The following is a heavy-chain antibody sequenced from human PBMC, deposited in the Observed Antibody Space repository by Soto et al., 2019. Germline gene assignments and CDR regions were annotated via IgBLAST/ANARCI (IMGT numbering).Heavy chain of an antibody. V-gene: IGHV5-51*01. Sequence: PGESLKISCNGSGYIFTSYWIGWVRQMPGKGLEWMAIIYPGDSDIRYSPSFQGQITISADKSISTAYLQWSSLKASDTAIYYCARQPANGQWFVWGQGTTVTVSS. J-gene: IGHJ6*02. CDR1: GYIFTSYW. CDR2: IYPGDSDI. D-gene: IGHD3-22*01. CDR3: ARQPANGQWFV.